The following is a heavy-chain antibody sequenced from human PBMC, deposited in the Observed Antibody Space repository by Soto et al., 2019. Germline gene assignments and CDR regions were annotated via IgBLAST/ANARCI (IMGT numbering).Heavy chain of an antibody. CDR2: IWYDGSNK. V-gene: IGHV3-33*01. CDR3: ASLSDAFDI. CDR1: GFTFSTYV. Sequence: QVQLVESGGGVVQPGRSLRLSCAASGFTFSTYVMHWVRQAPGKGLEWVAVIWYDGSNKYYADSVKGRFTISRDNSKNTLYLQMNSLRAEDPAVYYCASLSDAFDIWGQGTMVTVSS. J-gene: IGHJ3*02.